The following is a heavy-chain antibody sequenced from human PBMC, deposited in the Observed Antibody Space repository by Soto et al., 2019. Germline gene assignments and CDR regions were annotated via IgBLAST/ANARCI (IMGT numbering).Heavy chain of an antibody. CDR1: GFTFSTYP. J-gene: IGHJ5*02. Sequence: EVQLSESGGGLVQPGGSLRLSCVASGFTFSTYPMDWVRQAPGKGLEWVSAITGTGATTYYADSVRGRFTISRDNSKKTLFLQMTSPRVEDTAIYFCVKEPPPRETLSGWFDPWGQGTLVTVSS. D-gene: IGHD3-16*02. CDR2: ITGTGATT. CDR3: VKEPPPRETLSGWFDP. V-gene: IGHV3-23*01.